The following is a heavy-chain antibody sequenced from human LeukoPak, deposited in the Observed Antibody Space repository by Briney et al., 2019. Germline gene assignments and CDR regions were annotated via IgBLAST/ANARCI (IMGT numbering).Heavy chain of an antibody. V-gene: IGHV3-21*01. CDR3: ARISGSYYAEY. J-gene: IGHJ4*02. D-gene: IGHD1-26*01. CDR1: GFTLSSYS. Sequence: GGSLRLSCATSGFTLSSYSMNWVRQAPGKGLEWVSSISRSSSHIYYADSMKGRFTISRDNAKNSLYLEMNSLRAEDTAVYYCARISGSYYAEYWGQGTLVTVSS. CDR2: ISRSSSHI.